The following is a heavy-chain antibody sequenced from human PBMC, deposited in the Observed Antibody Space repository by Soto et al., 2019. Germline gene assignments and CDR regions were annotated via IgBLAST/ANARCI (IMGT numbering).Heavy chain of an antibody. CDR3: ARDFTS. J-gene: IGHJ4*02. CDR2: IHSGGNT. Sequence: WGSLRLSCAASVFSFITNYMSWVRQAPGKGLEWVSIIHSGGNTYFADSVKGRFTISRDSSKNTLYLQMNSLRSEDTAMYFCARDFTSWGQGTLVTVSS. CDR1: VFSFITNY. V-gene: IGHV3-53*01.